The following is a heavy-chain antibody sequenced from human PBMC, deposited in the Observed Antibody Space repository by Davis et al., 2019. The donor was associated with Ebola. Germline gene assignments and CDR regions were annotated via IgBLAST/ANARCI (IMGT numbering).Heavy chain of an antibody. V-gene: IGHV3-9*01. Sequence: GGSLRLSCAASGFTFSSYAMSWVRQAPGKGLEWVSGISWNSGSIGYADSVKGRFTISRDNAKNSLYLQMNSLRAEDTALYYCAKETSIISFYYDSSGYYFDYWGQGTLVTVSS. CDR1: GFTFSSYA. D-gene: IGHD3-22*01. CDR2: ISWNSGSI. J-gene: IGHJ4*02. CDR3: AKETSIISFYYDSSGYYFDY.